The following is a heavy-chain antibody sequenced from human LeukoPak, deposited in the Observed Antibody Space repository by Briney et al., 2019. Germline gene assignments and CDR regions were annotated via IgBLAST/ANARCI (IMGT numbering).Heavy chain of an antibody. CDR2: IYSGGST. V-gene: IGHV3-53*01. Sequence: GGFLRLSCAASGFTVSSNYMSWVRQAPGKGMEWVSVIYSGGSTYYADSVKGRFTISRDNSKNTLYLQMNSLRAEDTAVYYCARGGYGYYDSSGSFDYWGQGTLVTVSS. CDR3: ARGGYGYYDSSGSFDY. D-gene: IGHD3-22*01. CDR1: GFTVSSNY. J-gene: IGHJ4*02.